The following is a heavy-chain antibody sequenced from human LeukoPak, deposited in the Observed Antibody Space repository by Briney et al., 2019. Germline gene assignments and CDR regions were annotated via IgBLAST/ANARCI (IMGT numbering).Heavy chain of an antibody. Sequence: GGSLRLSCAASGFTFSDYYMGWIRQAPGKGLEWISYITSSSRTIYYADSVKGRFTISRDNAKNSLYLQMNSLRAEDTAVYYCAELGITMIGGVWGKGTTVTISS. CDR1: GFTFSDYY. J-gene: IGHJ6*04. V-gene: IGHV3-11*04. CDR2: ITSSSRTI. D-gene: IGHD3-10*02. CDR3: AELGITMIGGV.